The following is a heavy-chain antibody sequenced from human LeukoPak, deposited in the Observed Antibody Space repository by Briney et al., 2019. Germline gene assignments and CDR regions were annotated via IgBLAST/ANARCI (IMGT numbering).Heavy chain of an antibody. D-gene: IGHD1-1*01. V-gene: IGHV4-39*07. J-gene: IGHJ3*02. CDR1: GGSISSSSYY. CDR2: NSYSGST. Sequence: SETLSLTCTVSGGSISSSSYYCCWRRQPPGTGLEWMGSNSYSGSTYYNPSLKSRVTISVDTSINKFSLKWSSLTASDTAVYYCAISTSRPMDAFYIWGQGTMVTVSS. CDR3: AISTSRPMDAFYI.